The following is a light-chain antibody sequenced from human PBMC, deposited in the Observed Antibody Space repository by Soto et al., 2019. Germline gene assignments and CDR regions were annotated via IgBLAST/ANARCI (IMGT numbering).Light chain of an antibody. Sequence: EKVMTQSPATLSVSPGGRATLSCRASQGVGNFLAWYQHKPGQAPRLLSHDASNRATGIPARFSGSGSGTDFTLTINSLEPEDFAVYYCQQRVSGWTFGQGTKV. V-gene: IGKV3-11*01. CDR3: QQRVSGWT. CDR2: DAS. CDR1: QGVGNF. J-gene: IGKJ1*01.